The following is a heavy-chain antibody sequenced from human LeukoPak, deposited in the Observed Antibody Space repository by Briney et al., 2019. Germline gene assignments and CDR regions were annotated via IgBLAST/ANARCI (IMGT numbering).Heavy chain of an antibody. Sequence: GGSLRLSCAASGFTFSSYAMSWVRQAPGKGLEWVSAISRSGGSTYYADSVKGRFTISRDNSKNTLYLQMNSLRAEDTAVYYCARRDGQWLLTVGAPDYWGQGTLVTVSS. CDR3: ARRDGQWLLTVGAPDY. CDR1: GFTFSSYA. D-gene: IGHD1-26*01. J-gene: IGHJ4*02. V-gene: IGHV3-23*01. CDR2: ISRSGGST.